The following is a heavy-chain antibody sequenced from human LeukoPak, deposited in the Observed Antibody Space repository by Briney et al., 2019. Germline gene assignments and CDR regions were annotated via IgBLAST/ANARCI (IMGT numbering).Heavy chain of an antibody. D-gene: IGHD3-3*01. J-gene: IGHJ4*02. CDR3: ARTTTIFGVVISFDY. V-gene: IGHV3-48*03. Sequence: PGGSLRLSCAASGFTFSSYEMNWVRQAPGKGLEWVSYISSSGSTIYYADSVKGRFTISRDNAKNSLYLQMNSLRAEDTADYYCARTTTIFGVVISFDYWGQGTLVTVSS. CDR1: GFTFSSYE. CDR2: ISSSGSTI.